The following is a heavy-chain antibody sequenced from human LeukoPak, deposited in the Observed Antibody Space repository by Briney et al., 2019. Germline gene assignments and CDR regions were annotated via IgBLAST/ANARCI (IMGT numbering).Heavy chain of an antibody. CDR3: AKGVRYFDWYDY. Sequence: PGGSLRLSCAASGFTFSTYGMSWVRQAPGKGLEWVSAISGSGGSTYYADSVKGRFTISRDNSKNTLFLQMNSLRAEDTAVYYCAKGVRYFDWYDYWGQGTLVTVSS. CDR1: GFTFSTYG. V-gene: IGHV3-23*01. CDR2: ISGSGGST. D-gene: IGHD3-9*01. J-gene: IGHJ4*02.